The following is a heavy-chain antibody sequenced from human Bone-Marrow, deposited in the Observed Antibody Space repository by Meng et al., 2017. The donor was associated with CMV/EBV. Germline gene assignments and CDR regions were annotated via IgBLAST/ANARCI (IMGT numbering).Heavy chain of an antibody. J-gene: IGHJ6*02. CDR1: GYTFTSYD. CDR2: MNPNSGNT. CDR3: ARERGYYYGMDV. V-gene: IGHV1-8*03. Sequence: GGSLRLSCKASGYTFTSYDINWVRQATGQGLEWMGWMNPNSGNTGYAQKFQGRVTITRNTSISTAYMELSSLRSEDTAVYYCARERGYYYGMDVWGQGTTVTVSS.